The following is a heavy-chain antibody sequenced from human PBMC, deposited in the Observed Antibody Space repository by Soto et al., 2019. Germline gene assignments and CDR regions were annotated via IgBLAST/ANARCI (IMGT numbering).Heavy chain of an antibody. CDR1: GFTLGPTGLS. Sequence: SGPTLVNPTQTLPLTCTFSGFTLGPTGLSVNWIRQAPGKALEWLAVIDWDGDRFYSASLKTRLSISKDTSKNEVVLTMTNMDPVDTATYFCARSQGGMLYNSYFDFWGQGTLVTVS. CDR3: ARSQGGMLYNSYFDF. V-gene: IGHV2-70*13. CDR2: IDWDGDR. J-gene: IGHJ4*02. D-gene: IGHD2-8*01.